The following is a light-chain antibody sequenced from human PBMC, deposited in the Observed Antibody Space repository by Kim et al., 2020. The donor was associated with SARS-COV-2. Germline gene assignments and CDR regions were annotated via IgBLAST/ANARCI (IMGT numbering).Light chain of an antibody. CDR1: SSDIGGYNY. CDR3: SSYTTPSSFI. J-gene: IGLJ1*01. Sequence: QSALTQPASVCGSPGQSITISCTGTSSDIGGYNYVSWYQQHPDKAPQLVIYDVTKRPSGVSNRFSGSKSGNTASLTISGLQAEDEADYYCSSYTTPSSFIFGRGTKVTVL. CDR2: DVT. V-gene: IGLV2-14*01.